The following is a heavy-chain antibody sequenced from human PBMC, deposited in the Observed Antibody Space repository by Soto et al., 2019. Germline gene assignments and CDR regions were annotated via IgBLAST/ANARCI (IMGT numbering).Heavy chain of an antibody. D-gene: IGHD2-15*01. CDR1: GGSISSGGYY. V-gene: IGHV4-31*03. Sequence: SETLSLTCTVSGGSISSGGYYWSWIRQHPGKGLEWIGYIYYSGSTYYNPSLKSRVTISVDTSKNQFSLKLSSVTAADTAVYYCASVCRDGSKDPGDYWGQGTLVSV. J-gene: IGHJ4*02. CDR2: IYYSGST. CDR3: ASVCRDGSKDPGDY.